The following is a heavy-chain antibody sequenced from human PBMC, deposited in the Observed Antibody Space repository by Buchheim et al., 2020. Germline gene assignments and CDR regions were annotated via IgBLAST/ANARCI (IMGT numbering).Heavy chain of an antibody. V-gene: IGHV3-30*04. CDR2: ISYDGSNK. J-gene: IGHJ6*02. CDR1: GFTFSSCA. D-gene: IGHD5-24*01. CDR3: ARVGGDGYNWYYYYGMDV. Sequence: QVQLVESGGGVVQPGRSLRLSCAASGFTFSSCAMHWVRQAPGKGLEWVAVISYDGSNKYYADSVKGRFTISRDNSKNTLYLQMNSLRAEDTAVYYCARVGGDGYNWYYYYGMDVWGQGTT.